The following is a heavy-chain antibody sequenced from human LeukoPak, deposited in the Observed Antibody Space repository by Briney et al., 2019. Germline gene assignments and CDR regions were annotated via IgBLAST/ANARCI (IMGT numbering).Heavy chain of an antibody. CDR3: ARTAYSGYDYDY. J-gene: IGHJ4*02. Sequence: PGGSLRLSCTASGFTFSDYWMNWVRQAPGKGLEWVASIKHDGSDLYYVDSVKGRFTISRDNAENSLYLQMNSLRAEDTAVYYCARTAYSGYDYDYWDQGTLVTVSS. V-gene: IGHV3-7*01. CDR1: GFTFSDYW. D-gene: IGHD5-12*01. CDR2: IKHDGSDL.